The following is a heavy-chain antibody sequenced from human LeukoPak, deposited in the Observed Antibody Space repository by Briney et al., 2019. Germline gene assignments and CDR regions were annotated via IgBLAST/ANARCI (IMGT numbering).Heavy chain of an antibody. CDR2: INPNSGGT. CDR3: ARDATRNGNYCGGDCYPSY. V-gene: IGHV1-2*02. CDR1: GYTFTVYY. Sequence: ASVTVSFKASGYTFTVYYMHWVRQAPGQGLEWMGWINPNSGGTNYAQKSQGRVTMTRDTSISTAYMELSRLRSDDTAVYYCARDATRNGNYCGGDCYPSYWGQGTLVTVSS. J-gene: IGHJ4*02. D-gene: IGHD2-21*02.